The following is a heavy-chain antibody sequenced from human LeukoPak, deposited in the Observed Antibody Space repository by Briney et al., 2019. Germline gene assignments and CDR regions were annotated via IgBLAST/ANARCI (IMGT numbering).Heavy chain of an antibody. J-gene: IGHJ4*02. CDR2: IKEDGSEK. D-gene: IGHD6-13*01. V-gene: IGHV3-7*01. CDR1: GFTFSNYW. Sequence: GGSLRLSCAASGFTFSNYWMSWVRQAPGKGLEWVANIKEDGSEKYYVDSVKGRFTISRDNARNSLYLQMNSLRAEDTALYYCASGRQLGYWGQGTLVTVSS. CDR3: ASGRQLGY.